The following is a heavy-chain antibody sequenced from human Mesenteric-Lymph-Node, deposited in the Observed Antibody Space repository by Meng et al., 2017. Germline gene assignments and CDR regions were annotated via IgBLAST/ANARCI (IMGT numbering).Heavy chain of an antibody. CDR1: GFTFSNYA. CDR2: IKQDGSDK. V-gene: IGHV3-7*01. CDR3: ARNGGSLDY. J-gene: IGHJ4*02. Sequence: GESLKISCAASGFTFSNYAMNWVRQAPGKGLEWVANIKQDGSDKYYVDSVKGRFTISRDNAKNSLYLQMDSLRAEDTALYYCARNGGSLDYWGQGTLVTVSS. D-gene: IGHD3-10*01.